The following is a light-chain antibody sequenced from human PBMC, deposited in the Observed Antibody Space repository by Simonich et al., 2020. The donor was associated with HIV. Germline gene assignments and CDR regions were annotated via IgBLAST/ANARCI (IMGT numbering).Light chain of an antibody. CDR2: DVN. J-gene: IGLJ2*01. CDR3: SSYTSSSTL. CDR1: SSDVGGYYY. V-gene: IGLV2-14*03. Sequence: QSALTQPASVSGSPGQPITMSCTRSSSDVGGYYYVSWNQQHPGKAPKLMIYDVNNRPAGVSNRFSGSKSGNTASLTISGLQAEDEADYYCSSYTSSSTLFGGGTKLTVL.